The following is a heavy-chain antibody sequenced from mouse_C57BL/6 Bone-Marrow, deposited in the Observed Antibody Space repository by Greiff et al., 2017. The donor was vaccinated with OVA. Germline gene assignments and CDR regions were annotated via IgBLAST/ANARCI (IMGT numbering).Heavy chain of an antibody. J-gene: IGHJ2*01. CDR3: ARCFGYYGSSSFDD. V-gene: IGHV1-52*01. CDR1: GYTFTSYW. CDR2: IDPSDSET. Sequence: QVQLQQPGAELVRPGSSVKLSCKASGYTFTSYWMHWVKQRPIQGLEWIGNIDPSDSETHYTQKFKDKATLTVDKSSSTAYMQLSSLTSEDSAVYYGARCFGYYGSSSFDDWGQGTTLTVSS. D-gene: IGHD1-1*01.